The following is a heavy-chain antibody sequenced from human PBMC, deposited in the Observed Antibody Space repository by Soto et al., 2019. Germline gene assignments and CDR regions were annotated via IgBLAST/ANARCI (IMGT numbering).Heavy chain of an antibody. J-gene: IGHJ4*02. D-gene: IGHD1-26*01. V-gene: IGHV3-11*06. CDR1: GFTFSDYY. CDR2: ISSSSSYT. Sequence: GGSLRLSCAASGFTFSDYYMSWIRQAPGKGLEWVSYISSSSSYTNYADSVKGRFTISRDNAKNSLYLQMNSLRAEDTAVYYCARDIGGSYLGHYFDYWGQGTLVTVSS. CDR3: ARDIGGSYLGHYFDY.